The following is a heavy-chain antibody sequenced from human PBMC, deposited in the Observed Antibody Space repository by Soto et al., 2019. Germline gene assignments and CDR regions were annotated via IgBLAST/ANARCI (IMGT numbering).Heavy chain of an antibody. J-gene: IGHJ4*02. V-gene: IGHV4-39*01. CDR1: GGSISSSSYY. D-gene: IGHD3-16*02. CDR2: IYYSGST. Sequence: SETLSLTCTVSGGSISSSSYYWGWIRQPPGKGLEWIGSIYYSGSTYYNPSLKSRVTISVDTSKNQFSLKLSSVTAADTAVYYCARHETHSITFGGVIVPYYFDYWGQGTLVTVSS. CDR3: ARHETHSITFGGVIVPYYFDY.